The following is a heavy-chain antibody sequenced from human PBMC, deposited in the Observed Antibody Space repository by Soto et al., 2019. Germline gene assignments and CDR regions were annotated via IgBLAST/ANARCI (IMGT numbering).Heavy chain of an antibody. V-gene: IGHV1-69*01. D-gene: IGHD3-22*01. CDR3: ARDKLGYYYDSSGLYGMDV. CDR2: IIPIFGTA. J-gene: IGHJ6*02. CDR1: GGTFSSYA. Sequence: QVQLVQSGAEVKKPGSSVKVSCKASGGTFSSYAISWVRQAPGQGLEWMGGIIPIFGTANYAQKFQGRVTITADESTSTAYMELSSLRSEDTAVYYCARDKLGYYYDSSGLYGMDVWGQGTTVTVSS.